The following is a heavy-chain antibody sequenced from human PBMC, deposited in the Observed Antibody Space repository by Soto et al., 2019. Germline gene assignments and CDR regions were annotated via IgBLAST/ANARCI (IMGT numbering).Heavy chain of an antibody. CDR3: SRALAGYFDY. CDR1: GFSLSTSGVG. CDR2: IYWDDDK. J-gene: IGHJ4*02. V-gene: IGHV2-5*02. Sequence: QITLKESGPALVKPTQTLTLTCTFSGFSLSTSGVGVGWIRQPPGKALEWLALIYWDDDKRYSPSLKSRLTITNDTYKNQVVLTMTNMDPVDTATYYCSRALAGYFDYWGQGTLVTVSS.